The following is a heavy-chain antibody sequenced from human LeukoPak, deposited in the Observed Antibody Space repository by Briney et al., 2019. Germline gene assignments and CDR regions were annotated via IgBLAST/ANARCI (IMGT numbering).Heavy chain of an antibody. CDR2: IRSKANHYAT. CDR1: VFPFSGSA. Sequence: GGSLRLSCATSVFPFSGSAMHWVRQACGKGLEWVGRIRSKANHYATAYAAWVKGKFQIYRDDSKNTAYLLMNSLKTEDTAVYYCTRPDYDTSGYTDYWGQGTLVTVSS. D-gene: IGHD3-22*01. CDR3: TRPDYDTSGYTDY. V-gene: IGHV3-73*01. J-gene: IGHJ4*02.